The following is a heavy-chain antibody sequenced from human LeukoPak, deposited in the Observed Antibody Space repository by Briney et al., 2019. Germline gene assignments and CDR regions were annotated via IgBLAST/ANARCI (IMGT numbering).Heavy chain of an antibody. CDR1: GFIFNNFW. D-gene: IGHD4-11*01. Sequence: GGSLRLSCSGSGFIFNNFWMTWVRQAPGKGLEWVANIRQDGGETYYVDSVKGRFTISRDNAMNSLFLQMNSLRADDTAVYYCTRTLIDSRPEVPDQFWGQGTLVTVSS. J-gene: IGHJ4*02. V-gene: IGHV3-7*01. CDR2: IRQDGGET. CDR3: TRTLIDSRPEVPDQF.